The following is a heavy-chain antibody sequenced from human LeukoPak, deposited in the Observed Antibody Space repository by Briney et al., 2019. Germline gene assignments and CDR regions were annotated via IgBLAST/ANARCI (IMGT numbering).Heavy chain of an antibody. J-gene: IGHJ6*04. CDR1: GFTFTTYA. V-gene: IGHV3-23*01. Sequence: GGSLRLSCAASGFTFTTYALSWVRQAPGKGLEWVSSITGSGSSTYYADSVKGRFTISRDSSKNTLYLQMNSLRAEDRAVYYCAKGTFYYGSGSYCMDVWGKGTTVTVSS. CDR2: ITGSGSST. D-gene: IGHD3-10*01. CDR3: AKGTFYYGSGSYCMDV.